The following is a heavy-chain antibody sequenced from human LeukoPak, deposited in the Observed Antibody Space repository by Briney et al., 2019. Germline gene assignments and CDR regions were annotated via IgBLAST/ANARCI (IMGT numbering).Heavy chain of an antibody. D-gene: IGHD2-15*01. CDR2: INPNSGGT. J-gene: IGHJ4*02. Sequence: ASVKVSCKASGYTFTGYYMHWVRQAPGQGLEWMGRINPNSGGTNCAQKLQGRVTMTRDTSISTAYMELSRLRSDDTAVYYCARLGLGYCGSGSCYDIDYWGQGTLVTVSS. V-gene: IGHV1-2*06. CDR3: ARLGLGYCGSGSCYDIDY. CDR1: GYTFTGYY.